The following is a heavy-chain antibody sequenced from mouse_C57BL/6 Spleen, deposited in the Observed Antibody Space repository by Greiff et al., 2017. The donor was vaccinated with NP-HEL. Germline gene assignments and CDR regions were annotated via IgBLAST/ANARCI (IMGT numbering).Heavy chain of an antibody. Sequence: VQLQQPGAELVKPGASVKVSCKASGYTFTSYWMHWVKQRPGQGLEWIGRIHPSDSDTNYNQKFKGKATLTVDKSSSTAYMQRSSLTSEDSAVYYCAIGTVVAPGFAYWGQGTLVTVSA. CDR3: AIGTVVAPGFAY. V-gene: IGHV1-74*01. CDR1: GYTFTSYW. CDR2: IHPSDSDT. J-gene: IGHJ3*01. D-gene: IGHD1-1*01.